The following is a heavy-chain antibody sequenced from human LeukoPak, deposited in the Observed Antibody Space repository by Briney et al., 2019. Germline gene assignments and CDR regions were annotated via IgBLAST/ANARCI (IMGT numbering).Heavy chain of an antibody. Sequence: GESLKISCKGSGYSFTSYWIGWVRQMPGKGLEWLGIINPGDSDTRYSPSFQGQVTISADKSISTANLQWSSLKASDTAMYYCARVGYCTSSNCYEEFDHWGQGTLVTVSS. J-gene: IGHJ4*02. V-gene: IGHV5-51*01. CDR1: GYSFTSYW. CDR2: INPGDSDT. D-gene: IGHD2-2*01. CDR3: ARVGYCTSSNCYEEFDH.